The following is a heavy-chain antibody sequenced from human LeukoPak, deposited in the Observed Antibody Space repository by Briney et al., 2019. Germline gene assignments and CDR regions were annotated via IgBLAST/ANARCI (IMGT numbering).Heavy chain of an antibody. J-gene: IGHJ4*02. CDR3: ARGRINYDSTGYYY. D-gene: IGHD3-22*01. CDR2: IYYSGST. Sequence: KPSETLSLTCTVSGGSISSYYWSWIRQPPVKGLEWIGHIYYSGSTNYNPSLKSRVTISVDTSKNQFSVKLSSVTAADAAVYYCARGRINYDSTGYYYWGQGTLVTVSS. V-gene: IGHV4-59*01. CDR1: GGSISSYY.